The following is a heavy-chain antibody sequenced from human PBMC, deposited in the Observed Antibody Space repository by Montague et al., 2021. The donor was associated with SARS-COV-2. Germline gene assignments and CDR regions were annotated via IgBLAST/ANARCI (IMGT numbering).Heavy chain of an antibody. J-gene: IGHJ6*02. CDR1: GFTFDDYA. CDR2: ISGDGGST. V-gene: IGHV3-43*02. D-gene: IGHD2-2*01. CDR3: AKDPEYCSSTSCDYYYYYGMDV. Sequence: SLRLSCAASGFTFDDYAMHWVRQAPGKGLEWVSLISGDGGSTYYADSVKGRFTIPRDNSKNSLYLQMNSLRTEDTALYYCAKDPEYCSSTSCDYYYYYGMDVWGQGTTVTVSS.